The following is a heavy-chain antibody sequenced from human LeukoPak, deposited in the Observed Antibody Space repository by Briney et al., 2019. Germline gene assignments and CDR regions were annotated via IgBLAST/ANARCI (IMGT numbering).Heavy chain of an antibody. CDR2: ISAYNGNT. V-gene: IGHV1-18*01. J-gene: IGHJ4*02. D-gene: IGHD2-2*02. Sequence: ASVKVSCKASGYTFTSYGISWVRLAPAQGLEWMGLISAYNGNTNYAQKLQGRVTMTTDTSTSTVYMELRSLRSDDTAVYYCARVGYCSSASCYTVDYWGQGTLVTVSS. CDR1: GYTFTSYG. CDR3: ARVGYCSSASCYTVDY.